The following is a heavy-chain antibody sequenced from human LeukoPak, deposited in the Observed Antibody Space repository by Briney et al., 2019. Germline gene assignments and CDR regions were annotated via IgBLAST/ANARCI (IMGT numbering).Heavy chain of an antibody. Sequence: ASVKVSCKASGYTFAYYYMHWVRQAPGQGLEWMGWINPNSGGTNYAQKFQGRVTMTRDTSISTAYMELSRLRSDDTAVYYCAREGPIVGATHLVDYWAQGTLVTVSS. CDR1: GYTFAYYY. J-gene: IGHJ4*02. CDR3: AREGPIVGATHLVDY. V-gene: IGHV1-2*02. CDR2: INPNSGGT. D-gene: IGHD1-26*01.